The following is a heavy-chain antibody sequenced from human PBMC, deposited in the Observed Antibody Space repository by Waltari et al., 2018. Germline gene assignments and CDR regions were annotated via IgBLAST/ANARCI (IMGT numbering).Heavy chain of an antibody. Sequence: QAQLVQSGAEMKKPGASVKVSCKASGYTFTSYGISWVRQAPGQGPEWMGWISGYNGKTHYAQKLQGRVTMTTDTSTSAAYMELSSLRSDDSAVYYCVRDEQQLRPAFDIWGQGTKLTVSS. D-gene: IGHD6-13*01. V-gene: IGHV1-18*01. CDR1: GYTFTSYG. CDR2: ISGYNGKT. CDR3: VRDEQQLRPAFDI. J-gene: IGHJ3*02.